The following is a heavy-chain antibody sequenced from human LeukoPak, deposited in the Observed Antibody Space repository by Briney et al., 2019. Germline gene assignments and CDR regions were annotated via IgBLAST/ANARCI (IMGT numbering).Heavy chain of an antibody. CDR3: ARAITMARGVKSYYYYYMDV. D-gene: IGHD3-10*01. Sequence: SVKVSCKASGGTFSSYAISWVRQAPGPGLGWMGGIVPIFGTANYAQKFQGRVTITADESTSTAYMELSSLRSEDTAVYYCARAITMARGVKSYYYYYMDVWGKGTTVTVSS. V-gene: IGHV1-69*01. CDR2: IVPIFGTA. J-gene: IGHJ6*03. CDR1: GGTFSSYA.